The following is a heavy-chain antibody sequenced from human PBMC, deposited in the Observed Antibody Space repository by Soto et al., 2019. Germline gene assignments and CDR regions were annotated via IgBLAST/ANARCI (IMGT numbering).Heavy chain of an antibody. CDR2: ISPNGQGI. J-gene: IGHJ6*02. CDR1: RFTVTSNG. V-gene: IGHV3-23*01. CDR3: AKEGTTASIHYYGMDV. D-gene: IGHD6-6*01. Sequence: WGSLRLSCGVSRFTVTSNGVSWVHQAPGKGLEWVSAISPNGQGIWYADSVKGRFTISRDKSKNTLILHMNSLRADDTALYFSAKEGTTASIHYYGMDVWRRVTRV.